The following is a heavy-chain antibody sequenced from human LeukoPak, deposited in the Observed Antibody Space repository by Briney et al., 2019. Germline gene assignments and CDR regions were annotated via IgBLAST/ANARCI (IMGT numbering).Heavy chain of an antibody. Sequence: PGGSLRLSCAASGFTFSSYAMGWVRQAPGKGLEWVSVIVSRGGTTYYADSVKGRFTISRDNSKNTLYLQMNSLRAEDTAIYYCARDRDDGVTGTTGNWLDPWGQGTLVTVSS. CDR2: IVSRGGTT. D-gene: IGHD1-7*01. V-gene: IGHV3-23*01. J-gene: IGHJ5*02. CDR3: ARDRDDGVTGTTGNWLDP. CDR1: GFTFSSYA.